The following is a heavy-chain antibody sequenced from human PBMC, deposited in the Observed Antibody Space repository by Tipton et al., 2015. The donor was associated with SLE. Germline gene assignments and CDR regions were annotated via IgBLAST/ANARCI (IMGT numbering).Heavy chain of an antibody. CDR3: ARALLDVVPGPSGMDV. D-gene: IGHD2-2*01. CDR1: GFTFSDFA. CDR2: ISGSGTST. J-gene: IGHJ6*02. Sequence: SLRLSCAASGFTFSDFAMSWVRQAPGKGLEWVSTISGSGTSTYYADSVKGRFTISRDNSKNTLYLQMYNLRGGDTGVYYCARALLDVVPGPSGMDVRGPGTTV. V-gene: IGHV3-23*01.